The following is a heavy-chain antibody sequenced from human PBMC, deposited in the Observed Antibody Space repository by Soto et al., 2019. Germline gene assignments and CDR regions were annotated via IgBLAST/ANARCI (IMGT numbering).Heavy chain of an antibody. CDR2: IYYSGSA. J-gene: IGHJ4*02. Sequence: SETLSLTCTVSGGSISSSSYYWGWIRQPPGKGLEWIGSIYYSGSAYYNPSLKSRVTISVDTSKNRFSLKLSSVTAADTAVYYCAGRPFATHLWLQSFDYWGQGTLVTVSS. CDR3: AGRPFATHLWLQSFDY. V-gene: IGHV4-39*01. D-gene: IGHD5-18*01. CDR1: GGSISSSSYY.